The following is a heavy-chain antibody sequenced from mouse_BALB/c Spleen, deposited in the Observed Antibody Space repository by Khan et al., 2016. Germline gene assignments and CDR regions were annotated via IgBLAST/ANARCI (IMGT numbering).Heavy chain of an antibody. CDR2: IWAGGST. J-gene: IGHJ3*01. Sequence: QVQLKESGPGLVAPSQSLSITCTVSGFSLTNSGVHWVRQPPRKGLDWLGVIWAGGSTDYNSALMSRLSITRDTTQNQVFLKMNSLQTDDTAEYYCARDDQDFDAWFASWGQGTLVTVSA. CDR3: ARDDQDFDAWFAS. V-gene: IGHV2-9*02. CDR1: GFSLTNSG.